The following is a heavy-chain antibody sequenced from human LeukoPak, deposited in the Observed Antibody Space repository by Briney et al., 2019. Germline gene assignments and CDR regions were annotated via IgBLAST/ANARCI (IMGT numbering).Heavy chain of an antibody. CDR1: GFIFSDYN. Sequence: GGSLRLSCVASGFIFSDYNMNWVRQAPGKGLEWVSVIYSGGSTYYADSVKGRFAISRDNSKSTLYLQMNSLRAEDTAVYYCARLSSGWHHAFDIWGQGTMVTVSS. V-gene: IGHV3-53*01. D-gene: IGHD6-19*01. J-gene: IGHJ3*02. CDR2: IYSGGST. CDR3: ARLSSGWHHAFDI.